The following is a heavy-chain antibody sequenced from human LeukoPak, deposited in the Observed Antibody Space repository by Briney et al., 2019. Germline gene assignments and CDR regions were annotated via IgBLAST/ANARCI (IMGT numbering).Heavy chain of an antibody. J-gene: IGHJ4*02. V-gene: IGHV4-34*01. Sequence: SETLSLTCAVYGGSFSGYYWSWIRQPPGNGLEWTGEINHSGSTNYNPSLKSRVTISVDTPKNQFSLKLSSVTAEDTAVYYCARGRGRPIQLWLPYYFDYWGQGTLVTVSS. CDR1: GGSFSGYY. D-gene: IGHD5-18*01. CDR3: ARGRGRPIQLWLPYYFDY. CDR2: INHSGST.